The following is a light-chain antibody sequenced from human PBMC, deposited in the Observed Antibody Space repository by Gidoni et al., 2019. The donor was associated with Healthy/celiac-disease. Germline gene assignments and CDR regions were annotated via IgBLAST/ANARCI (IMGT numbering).Light chain of an antibody. CDR3: QQEYSTPLT. CDR2: WAS. Sequence: IVITQSPYCLAVSLGEMATINCKSSQSVLYSSNNKHYLACYQQKPGQTPKLRIYWASTRESGVPDRFIGSWYGTDFTLTISSLQAEDVAVYYFQQEYSTPLTFGGGTKVETK. CDR1: QSVLYSSNNKHY. J-gene: IGKJ4*01. V-gene: IGKV4-1*01.